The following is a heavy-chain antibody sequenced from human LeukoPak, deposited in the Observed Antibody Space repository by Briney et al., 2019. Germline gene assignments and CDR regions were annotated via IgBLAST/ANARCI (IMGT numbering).Heavy chain of an antibody. CDR1: GGSISSYY. V-gene: IGHV4-59*01. Sequence: PSETLSLTCTVSGGSISSYYWSWIRQPPGKGLEWIGYIYYSGSTNYNPSLKSRVTISVDTSKNQSSLKLSSVTAADTAVYYCARMAYCGGDCYWHFDYWGQGTLVTVSS. J-gene: IGHJ4*02. D-gene: IGHD2-21*02. CDR3: ARMAYCGGDCYWHFDY. CDR2: IYYSGST.